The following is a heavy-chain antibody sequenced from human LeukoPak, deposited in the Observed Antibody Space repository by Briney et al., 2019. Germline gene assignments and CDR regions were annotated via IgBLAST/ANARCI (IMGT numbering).Heavy chain of an antibody. J-gene: IGHJ4*02. CDR1: GGSFSGYY. CDR2: INHSGST. Sequence: SETLSLTCAVYGGSFSGYYWSWIRQPPGKGLEWIGEINHSGSTNYNPSLKSRVTISVDTSKNQFSLKLSSVTAADTAVYYCARAGIAVAGTPSISTYWGQGTLVTVSS. D-gene: IGHD6-19*01. V-gene: IGHV4-34*01. CDR3: ARAGIAVAGTPSISTY.